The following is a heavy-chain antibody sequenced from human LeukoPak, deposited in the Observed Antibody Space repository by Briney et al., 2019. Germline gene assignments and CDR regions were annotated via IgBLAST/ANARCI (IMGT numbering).Heavy chain of an antibody. CDR3: ARSRDEYNSGWLFDY. CDR1: GGSISSYY. Sequence: SETLSLTCTVSGGSISSYYWSWIRQPPGKGLEWIGYIYYSGSTNYNPSLKSRVTISVDTSKNQFSLKLSSVTAADTAVYYCARSRDEYNSGWLFDYWGQGTLVTVSS. J-gene: IGHJ4*02. D-gene: IGHD6-19*01. V-gene: IGHV4-59*01. CDR2: IYYSGST.